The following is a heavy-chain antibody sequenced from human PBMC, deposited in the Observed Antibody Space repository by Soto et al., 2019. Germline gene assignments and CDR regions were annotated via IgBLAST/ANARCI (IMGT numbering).Heavy chain of an antibody. J-gene: IGHJ4*02. CDR1: GGTFSSYT. D-gene: IGHD3-10*01. CDR3: ARGGFLSYYGSGTDY. V-gene: IGHV1-69*02. CDR2: IIPILGIA. Sequence: QVQLVQSGAEVKKPGSSVKVSCKASGGTFSSYTISWVRQAPGQGLEWMGRIIPILGIANYAQKFQGRVTITADKSTSTAYMELSSLRSEDTAVYYCARGGFLSYYGSGTDYWGQGTLVTVSS.